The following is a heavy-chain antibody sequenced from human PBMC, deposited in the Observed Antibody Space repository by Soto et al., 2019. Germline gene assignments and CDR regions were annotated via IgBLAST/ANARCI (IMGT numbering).Heavy chain of an antibody. J-gene: IGHJ6*02. V-gene: IGHV4-34*01. CDR2: INHSGST. CDR3: ARGGGTTVTTFYYYGMDV. Sequence: SETLSLTCAVYGGSFSGYYWSWIRQPPGKGLEWIGEINHSGSTNYNPSLKSRVTISVDTSKNQFSLKLSSVTAADTAVYYCARGGGTTVTTFYYYGMDVRGQGTTVTVSS. D-gene: IGHD4-17*01. CDR1: GGSFSGYY.